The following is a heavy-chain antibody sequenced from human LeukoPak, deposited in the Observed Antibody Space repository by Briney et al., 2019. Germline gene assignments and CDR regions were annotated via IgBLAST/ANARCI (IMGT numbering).Heavy chain of an antibody. V-gene: IGHV4-4*07. D-gene: IGHD3-3*01. CDR1: GGSISSYY. Sequence: SETLSLTCTVSGGSISSYYWSWIRQPAGKGLEWIGRIYTSGSTNYNPSLKSRVSISVDTSKNQFSLKLSSVTAADTAVYYCARVDVFGVVSSDYYYYYMDVWGKGTTVTVSS. J-gene: IGHJ6*03. CDR2: IYTSGST. CDR3: ARVDVFGVVSSDYYYYYMDV.